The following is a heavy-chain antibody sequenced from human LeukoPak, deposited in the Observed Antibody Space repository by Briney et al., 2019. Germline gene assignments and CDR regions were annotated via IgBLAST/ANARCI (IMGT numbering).Heavy chain of an antibody. CDR3: VRGGYCSSNTCYSGKDPLDY. J-gene: IGHJ4*02. D-gene: IGHD2-2*01. CDR1: GFTFSSYW. CDR2: INSDGSYT. Sequence: GESLRLSCAASGFTFSSYWMHWVRQAPGKGLVWVSRINSDGSYTSYADSVKGRFTISRDNAKNTLYLQMSSLRAKDTAVYYCVRGGYCSSNTCYSGKDPLDYWGQGTLVTVSS. V-gene: IGHV3-74*01.